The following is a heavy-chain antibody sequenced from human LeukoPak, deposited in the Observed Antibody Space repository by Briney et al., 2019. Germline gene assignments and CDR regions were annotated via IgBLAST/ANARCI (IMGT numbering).Heavy chain of an antibody. V-gene: IGHV3-48*03. CDR2: VSSSGSTI. J-gene: IGHJ4*02. CDR1: GFTFSSYE. CDR3: ARDRYSGSYPLDY. Sequence: GGSLRLSCAASGFTFSSYEMNWVRQAPGKGLEWVSYVSSSGSTIYYADSVKGRFTISRDNAKNSLFLQMNSLGAEDTAVYYCARDRYSGSYPLDYWGQGTLVIVSS. D-gene: IGHD1-26*01.